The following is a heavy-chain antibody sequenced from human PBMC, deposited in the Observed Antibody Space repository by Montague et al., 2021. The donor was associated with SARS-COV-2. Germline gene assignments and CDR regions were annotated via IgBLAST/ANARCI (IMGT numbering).Heavy chain of an antibody. CDR3: ARGHGIT. CDR1: GFTFSTSW. D-gene: IGHD1-26*01. V-gene: IGHV3-7*04. J-gene: IGHJ5*02. CDR2: MKPDGSEK. Sequence: SLRLSCAASGFTFSTSWMIWVRQAPGNGLEWVANMKPDGSEKYYVDSVKGRFTISRDSAKNSLYLQMSSLRAEDTAVYYCARGHGITWGQGTLVTVSS.